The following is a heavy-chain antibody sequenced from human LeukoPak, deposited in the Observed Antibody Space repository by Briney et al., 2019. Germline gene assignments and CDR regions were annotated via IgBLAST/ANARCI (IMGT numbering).Heavy chain of an antibody. CDR2: IYYSGST. D-gene: IGHD5-24*01. CDR1: GGSISSYY. CDR3: ARDRGDGYYSCFDY. V-gene: IGHV4-59*01. Sequence: SETLSLTCTVSGGSISSYYWSWIRQPPGKGLEWIGYIYYSGSTNYNPSLKSRVTISVDTSRNQFSLKLSSVTAADTAVYYCARDRGDGYYSCFDYWGQGTLVTVSS. J-gene: IGHJ4*02.